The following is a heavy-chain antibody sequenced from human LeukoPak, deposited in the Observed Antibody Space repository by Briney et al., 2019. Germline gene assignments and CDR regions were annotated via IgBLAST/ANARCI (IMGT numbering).Heavy chain of an antibody. V-gene: IGHV1-69*13. CDR3: ARPSIDFWSGYYTPFDY. J-gene: IGHJ4*02. Sequence: EASVKVSCEASGGTFSSYAISWVRQAPGQGLEWMGGIIPIFGTANYAQKFQGRVTITADESTSTAYMELSSLRSEDTAVYYCARPSIDFWSGYYTPFDYWGQGTLVTVSS. D-gene: IGHD3-3*01. CDR2: IIPIFGTA. CDR1: GGTFSSYA.